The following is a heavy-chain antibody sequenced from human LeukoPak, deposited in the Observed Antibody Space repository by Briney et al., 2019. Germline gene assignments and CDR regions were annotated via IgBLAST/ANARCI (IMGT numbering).Heavy chain of an antibody. J-gene: IGHJ5*02. CDR2: IYYSGST. CDR1: GGSISSYY. V-gene: IGHV4-59*12. Sequence: PSETLSLTCTVSGGSISSYYWSWIRQPPGKGLEWIGYIYYSGSTNYNPSLKSRVTMSVDTSKNQFSLKLSSVTAADTAVYYCARDSGSYGYSTRDWFDPWGQGTLVTVSS. D-gene: IGHD5-18*01. CDR3: ARDSGSYGYSTRDWFDP.